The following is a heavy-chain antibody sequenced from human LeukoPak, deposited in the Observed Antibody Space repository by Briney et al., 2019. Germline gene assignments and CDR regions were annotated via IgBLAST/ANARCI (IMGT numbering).Heavy chain of an antibody. CDR1: GFTFSSHS. Sequence: PGGSLRLSCAASGFTFSSHSMSWVRQAPGKGLEWVSSFTSMSGTIYYADSVKGRFTISRDNSKNTLYLQMNSLRAEDTAVYYCAKDTGNSGYDGLFDYWGQGTLVTVSS. D-gene: IGHD5-12*01. CDR3: AKDTGNSGYDGLFDY. J-gene: IGHJ4*02. CDR2: FTSMSGTI. V-gene: IGHV3-21*04.